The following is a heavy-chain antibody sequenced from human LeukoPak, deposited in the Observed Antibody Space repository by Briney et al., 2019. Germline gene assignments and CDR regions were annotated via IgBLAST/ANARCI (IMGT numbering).Heavy chain of an antibody. CDR3: ARGGGVLYYYYGMDV. J-gene: IGHJ6*02. Sequence: SETLSLTCAVYGGSFSGYYWSWIRQPPGKGLEWIGEINHSGSTNYNPSLKSRVTISVDTSKNQFSLNLTSVTAADTAVYYCARGGGVLYYYYGMDVWGQGTTVTVSS. CDR2: INHSGST. D-gene: IGHD2-8*01. V-gene: IGHV4-34*01. CDR1: GGSFSGYY.